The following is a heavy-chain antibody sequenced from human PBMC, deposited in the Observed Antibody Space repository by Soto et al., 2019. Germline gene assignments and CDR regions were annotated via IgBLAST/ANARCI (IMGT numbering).Heavy chain of an antibody. V-gene: IGHV1-69*13. CDR2: IIPIFGTA. J-gene: IGHJ4*02. Sequence: SVKVSCKASGGTFSSYAISWVRQAPGQGLEWMGGIIPIFGTANYAQKFQGRVTITADESTSTAYMELSSPRSEDTAVYYCNTGFGDPRRSDYWGQGTLVTVSS. CDR3: NTGFGDPRRSDY. CDR1: GGTFSSYA. D-gene: IGHD3-10*01.